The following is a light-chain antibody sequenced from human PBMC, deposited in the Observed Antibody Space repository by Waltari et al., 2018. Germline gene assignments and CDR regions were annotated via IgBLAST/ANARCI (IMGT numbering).Light chain of an antibody. CDR3: QQSDTSPWT. CDR1: QTINKF. Sequence: IQMTQSPSSLSASVGARVTITCRASQTINKFLNWYQQKPGKAPKLLIYAASNLQSGVPSRFSVRGFGTDFTLTIRGLQAEDIATYYCQQSDTSPWTFGQGTKVEIK. J-gene: IGKJ1*01. CDR2: AAS. V-gene: IGKV1-39*01.